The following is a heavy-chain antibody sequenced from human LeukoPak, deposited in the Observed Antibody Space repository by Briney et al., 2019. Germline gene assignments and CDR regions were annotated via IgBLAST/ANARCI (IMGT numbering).Heavy chain of an antibody. V-gene: IGHV3-74*01. D-gene: IGHD4-17*01. J-gene: IGHJ3*02. CDR2: INSDGSST. CDR1: GSTFSSYW. Sequence: GGSLRLSCAASGSTFSSYWMHWVRQAPGKGLVWVSRINSDGSSTSYADSVKGRFTISRDNAKNTLYLQMNSLRAEDTAVYYCARADYGAIDAFDIWGQGTMVTVSS. CDR3: ARADYGAIDAFDI.